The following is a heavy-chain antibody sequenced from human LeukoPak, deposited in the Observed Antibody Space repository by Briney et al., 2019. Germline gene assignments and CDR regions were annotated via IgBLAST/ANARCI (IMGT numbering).Heavy chain of an antibody. CDR1: GGSFSGYY. CDR3: ARGPDYGDSDSPFDY. J-gene: IGHJ4*02. D-gene: IGHD4-17*01. V-gene: IGHV4-34*01. Sequence: SETLSLTCAVYGGSFSGYYWSWIRQPPGKGLEWIGEINHSGSTNYNPSLKSRVTISEDTSKNQFSLKLSSVTAADTAVYYCARGPDYGDSDSPFDYWGQGTLVTVSS. CDR2: INHSGST.